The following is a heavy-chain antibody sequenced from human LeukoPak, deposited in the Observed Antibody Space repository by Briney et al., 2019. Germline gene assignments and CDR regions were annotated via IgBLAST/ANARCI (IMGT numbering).Heavy chain of an antibody. V-gene: IGHV4-39*07. J-gene: IGHJ4*02. CDR2: IYYSGST. CDR1: GGSISSSSYY. D-gene: IGHD5-12*01. CDR3: ARSGYSGHDFNY. Sequence: SGTLSPTCTVSGGSISSSSYYWGWIRQPPGKGLEWIGSIYYSGSTYYNPSLKSRVTISVDTSKNQFSLKLSSATAADTAVYYCARSGYSGHDFNYWGQGTLVTVSS.